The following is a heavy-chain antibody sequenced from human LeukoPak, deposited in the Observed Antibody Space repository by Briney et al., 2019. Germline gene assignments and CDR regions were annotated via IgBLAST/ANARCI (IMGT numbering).Heavy chain of an antibody. CDR1: GFTFSSYW. Sequence: PGGSLRLSCTASGFTFSSYWIHWVRQAPGKGLVWVSRINSDGSSTSYADSVKGRFTISRDNAKNTLYLQMNSLRAEDTAVYYCASGWNTVVVPIDFWGQGNQVTVSS. CDR3: ASGWNTVVVPIDF. V-gene: IGHV3-74*01. J-gene: IGHJ4*02. CDR2: INSDGSST. D-gene: IGHD5-18*01.